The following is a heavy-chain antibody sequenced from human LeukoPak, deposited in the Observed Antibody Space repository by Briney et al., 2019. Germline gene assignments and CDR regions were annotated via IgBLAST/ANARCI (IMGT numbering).Heavy chain of an antibody. D-gene: IGHD6-6*01. CDR1: GFSFSTFW. CDR2: IKQDGSEK. Sequence: PGGPLRLSCAASGFSFSTFWMSWVRQAPGQGLEWVANIKQDGSEKYYVDSVKGRFTISRDNTKKSLSLQMNSLRADDTAVYYCARGGSSSSGWFDPWGQGTLVTVSS. V-gene: IGHV3-7*01. J-gene: IGHJ5*02. CDR3: ARGGSSSSGWFDP.